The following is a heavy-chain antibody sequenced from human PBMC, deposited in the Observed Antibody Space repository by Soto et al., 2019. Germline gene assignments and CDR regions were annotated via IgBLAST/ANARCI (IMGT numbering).Heavy chain of an antibody. V-gene: IGHV1-69*02. Sequence: QDQLVQSGPEVKKPGSSVKVSCRASGDTFSSYTISWVRQAPGQGLEWMGRIIPLFGIATYAPGFQGSVTFTADKSTNTAYMELSSLRSNDTAVYYCASRSFWGQGTLVTVSS. J-gene: IGHJ4*02. CDR1: GDTFSSYT. CDR3: ASRSF. CDR2: IIPLFGIA.